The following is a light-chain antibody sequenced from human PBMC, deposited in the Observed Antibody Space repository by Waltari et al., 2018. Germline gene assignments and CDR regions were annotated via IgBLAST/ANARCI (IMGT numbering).Light chain of an antibody. CDR1: SIDVGISTY. J-gene: IGLJ3*02. CDR2: QLN. Sequence: QSALTQPASVSGSPGQSITISCTGTSIDVGISTYLSWYQQHPGKAPKLIIYQLNNRPSGVSNRFSGSKSGNTASLTISGLQAEDEADYYCSSYASSLTLVFGGGTKLTVL. CDR3: SSYASSLTLV. V-gene: IGLV2-14*03.